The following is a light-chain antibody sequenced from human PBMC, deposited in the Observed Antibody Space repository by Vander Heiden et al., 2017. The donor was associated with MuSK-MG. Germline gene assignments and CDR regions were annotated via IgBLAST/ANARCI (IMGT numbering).Light chain of an antibody. CDR1: SSDVGGYDY. Sequence: QSALTQPASVSGSPGQSITISCTGTSSDVGGYDYVSWYQQYPDKAPKLMIYDVTKRPSGVSDHFSGSKSGNTASLTISGLQAEDEADYYCLSYTTTGAWVFGGGTKLTVL. V-gene: IGLV2-14*01. CDR3: LSYTTTGAWV. CDR2: DVT. J-gene: IGLJ3*02.